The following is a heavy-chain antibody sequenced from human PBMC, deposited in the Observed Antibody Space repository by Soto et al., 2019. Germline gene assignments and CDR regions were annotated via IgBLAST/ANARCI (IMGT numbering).Heavy chain of an antibody. J-gene: IGHJ3*02. CDR3: ARGGRDGYIRSAFDI. V-gene: IGHV1-69*13. Sequence: GASVKVSCKASGGTFSGYAISWVRQAPGQGLEWMGGIIPIFGTANYAQKFQGRVTITADESTSTAYMELSSLRSEDTAVYYCARGGRDGYIRSAFDIWGQGTMVTVSS. CDR1: GGTFSGYA. CDR2: IIPIFGTA. D-gene: IGHD5-12*01.